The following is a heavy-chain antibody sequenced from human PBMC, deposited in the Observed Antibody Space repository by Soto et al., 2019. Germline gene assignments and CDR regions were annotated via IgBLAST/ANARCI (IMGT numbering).Heavy chain of an antibody. CDR1: GGSVSGGTHY. CDR2: IYNSGST. D-gene: IGHD6-13*01. J-gene: IGHJ2*01. CDR3: ARGYRTSWYWFDL. Sequence: QAQLQESGPGPVKPSETLSLTWTVSGGSVSGGTHYWSWIRQPPGKGLEWIGYIYNSGSTNYNPSRKSRVTISVDTSKNQFSLKLSSVTAADTAVYYCARGYRTSWYWFDLWGRGTLVTVSS. V-gene: IGHV4-61*01.